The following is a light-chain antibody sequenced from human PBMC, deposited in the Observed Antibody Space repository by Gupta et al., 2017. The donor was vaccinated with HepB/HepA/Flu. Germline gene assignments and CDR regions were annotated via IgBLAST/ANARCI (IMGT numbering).Light chain of an antibody. CDR2: NRA. CDR1: QTINSH. CDR3: QQYNLWPWT. Sequence: EIVMTQSPATLSVSPGERATLSCRARQTINSHVAWYQQKPGQAPRLLIYNRATRGTAIPARFSGRGSGTEFTLTISSLQSEDFVVDYCQQYNLWPWTFGQGTKVEIK. J-gene: IGKJ1*01. V-gene: IGKV3-15*01.